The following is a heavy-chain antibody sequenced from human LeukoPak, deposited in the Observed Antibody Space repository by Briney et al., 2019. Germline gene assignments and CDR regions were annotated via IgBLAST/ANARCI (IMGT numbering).Heavy chain of an antibody. CDR2: IYTSGST. Sequence: SETLSLTCTFSGGSISSYYWSWIRQPAGKGLEWIGRIYTSGSTNYNPSLKSRVTMSVDTSKNQFSLKLSSVTAADTAVYYCARPLHKLAPMDVWGKGTTVTISS. V-gene: IGHV4-4*07. CDR3: ARPLHKLAPMDV. J-gene: IGHJ6*04. D-gene: IGHD1-1*01. CDR1: GGSISSYY.